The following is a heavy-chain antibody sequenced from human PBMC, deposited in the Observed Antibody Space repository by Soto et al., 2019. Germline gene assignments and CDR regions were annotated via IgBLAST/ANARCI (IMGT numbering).Heavy chain of an antibody. CDR3: ARSLSIKTVTGGEYFDY. Sequence: QVQLQESGPGLVKPSETLSLTCSVSGGSIRGYYWGWIRQPPGKGLEWIGYMYYSGSPSYNPSLTSRVIMSVDKSKNQFTLELNSVTAADTAVYYCARSLSIKTVTGGEYFDYWGQGTLVTVSS. CDR2: MYYSGSP. J-gene: IGHJ4*02. V-gene: IGHV4-59*01. D-gene: IGHD4-17*01. CDR1: GGSIRGYY.